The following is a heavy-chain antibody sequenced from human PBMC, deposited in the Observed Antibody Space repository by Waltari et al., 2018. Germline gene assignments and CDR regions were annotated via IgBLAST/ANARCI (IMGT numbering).Heavy chain of an antibody. CDR2: IYYSGIT. J-gene: IGHJ4*02. CDR3: ARQNWKFDY. CDR1: DDSISDSSYY. V-gene: IGHV4-39*01. Sequence: QLQLQESGPGLVKPSETLSLTCTVSDDSISDSSYYWGWIRQPPGKGLEWIATIYYSGITYYNPSLKRRVTISIDTSKNQFSLNLKSVTAADTAVYYCARQNWKFDYWGQGTLVTVSS. D-gene: IGHD1-1*01.